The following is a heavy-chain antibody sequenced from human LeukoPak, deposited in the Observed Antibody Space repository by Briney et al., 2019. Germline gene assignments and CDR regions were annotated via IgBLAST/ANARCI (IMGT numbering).Heavy chain of an antibody. Sequence: GGSLRLSCAASGFTFSSSAMSWVRQAPGKGLEWVSAISNNGGYTYYADSVQGRFTISRDNSKSTLCLQMDSLRVEDTAVYYCARDVGGPDYWGQGTLVTVSS. CDR1: GFTFSSSA. CDR3: ARDVGGPDY. CDR2: ISNNGGYT. J-gene: IGHJ4*02. D-gene: IGHD3-10*01. V-gene: IGHV3-23*01.